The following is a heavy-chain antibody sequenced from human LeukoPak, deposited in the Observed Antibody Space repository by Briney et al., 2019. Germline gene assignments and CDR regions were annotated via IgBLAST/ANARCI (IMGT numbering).Heavy chain of an antibody. J-gene: IGHJ4*02. CDR3: AHILTGWVRDYYYFDY. D-gene: IGHD3-9*01. V-gene: IGHV2-5*01. CDR1: GFSLSTSGVA. Sequence: SGPTLVNPTQTLTLTCTFSGFSLSTSGVAVGWIRQPPGKALEWLALIYWNDDKRYSPSLKSRLTITKDTSRNQVVLTMTNMDPVDTATYYCAHILTGWVRDYYYFDYWGQGTLVTVSS. CDR2: IYWNDDK.